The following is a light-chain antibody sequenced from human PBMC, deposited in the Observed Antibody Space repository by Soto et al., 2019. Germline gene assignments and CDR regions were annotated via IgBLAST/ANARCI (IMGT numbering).Light chain of an antibody. V-gene: IGLV1-40*01. J-gene: IGLJ2*01. CDR1: SSNIGAGYD. Sequence: QSVLTQPPSESGAPGQRVTISCTGSSSNIGAGYDVHWYQQLPGTAPRLLIYGNSNRPSGVPDRFSGSKSGTSASLAITGLQVEDEADYYCQSYDSSLSGWRVFGGGTKLTVL. CDR3: QSYDSSLSGWRV. CDR2: GNS.